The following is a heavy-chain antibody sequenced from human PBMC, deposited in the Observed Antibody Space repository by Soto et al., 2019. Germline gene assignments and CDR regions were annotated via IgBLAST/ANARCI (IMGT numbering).Heavy chain of an antibody. CDR1: GGSISSGGYY. CDR3: ARGSFSSSSSWFDR. D-gene: IGHD6-6*01. Sequence: SETLSLTCTVSGGSISSGGYYWSWIRQHPGKGLEWIGYIYYSGRTYYNPSLHSRVSIAVDTTENQFYLKLTSVTAADTSVYYCARGSFSSSSSWFDRWGRGSLVTVSS. CDR2: IYYSGRT. V-gene: IGHV4-31*03. J-gene: IGHJ5*02.